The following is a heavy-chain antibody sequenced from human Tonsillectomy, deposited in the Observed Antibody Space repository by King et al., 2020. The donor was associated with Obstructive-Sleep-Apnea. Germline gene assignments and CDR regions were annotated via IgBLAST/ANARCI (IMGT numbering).Heavy chain of an antibody. J-gene: IGHJ4*02. CDR3: AIYYYDSSGYYYLDY. CDR2: INHSGST. CDR1: GGSFSGYY. Sequence: VQLQQWGAGLLKPSETLSLTCAVDGGSFSGYYWSWIRQPPGKGLEWIGEINHSGSTNYNPSLKSRVTISVDTSKNQFSLKLSSVTAADTAVYYCAIYYYDSSGYYYLDYWGQGTLVTVSS. D-gene: IGHD3-22*01. V-gene: IGHV4-34*01.